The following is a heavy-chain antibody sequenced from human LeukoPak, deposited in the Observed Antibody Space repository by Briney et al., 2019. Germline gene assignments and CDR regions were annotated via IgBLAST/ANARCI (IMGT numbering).Heavy chain of an antibody. D-gene: IGHD6-19*01. J-gene: IGHJ5*02. CDR2: NIPILGTA. CDR3: ATVSVAVAGTDFGFDH. CDR1: GGTLPSDA. V-gene: IGHV1-69*13. Sequence: ASVTVSSTASGGTLPSDAISWVRQAPGQGLEWMGGNIPILGTANYTQKFQGRVTITADESTSTAYMELSSLRSEDTAVYYCATVSVAVAGTDFGFDHWGQGTLVTVSS.